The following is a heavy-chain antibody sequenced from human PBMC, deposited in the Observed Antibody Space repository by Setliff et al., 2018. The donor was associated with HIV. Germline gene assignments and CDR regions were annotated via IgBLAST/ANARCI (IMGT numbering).Heavy chain of an antibody. D-gene: IGHD1-26*01. Sequence: ASVMVSCKASGYTFTAYYIHWVRQAPGQGLEWMGRINPNSGSTNYAQNFQGGVTMTRDTSISTAYMELSRLRSDDTAVYYCARGRRNEWELLLLAFDMWGQGTMVTVSS. CDR3: ARGRRNEWELLLLAFDM. J-gene: IGHJ3*02. CDR1: GYTFTAYY. V-gene: IGHV1-2*06. CDR2: INPNSGST.